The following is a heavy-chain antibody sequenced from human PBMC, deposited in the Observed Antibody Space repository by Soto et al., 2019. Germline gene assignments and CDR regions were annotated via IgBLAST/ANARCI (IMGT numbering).Heavy chain of an antibody. CDR3: AKNKFSTVTTFQDWFDP. CDR1: GFTFSSYA. V-gene: IGHV3-23*01. D-gene: IGHD4-4*01. J-gene: IGHJ5*02. Sequence: RLSCAASGFTFSSYAMSWVRQAPGKGLEWVSAISGSGGSTYYADSVKGRFTISRDNSKNTLYLQMNSLRAEDTAVYYCAKNKFSTVTTFQDWFDPWGQGTLVTVSS. CDR2: ISGSGGST.